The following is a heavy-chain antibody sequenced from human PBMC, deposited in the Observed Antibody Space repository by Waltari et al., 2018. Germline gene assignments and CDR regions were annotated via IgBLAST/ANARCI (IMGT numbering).Heavy chain of an antibody. CDR2: INHSGST. D-gene: IGHD6-19*01. V-gene: IGHV4-34*01. CDR1: GGSFSGYY. CDR3: ARGLQYSSGWSSHYYHYGMDV. J-gene: IGHJ6*02. Sequence: QVQLQQWGAGLLKPSETLSLTCAVYGGSFSGYYWSWLRQPPGQGREWMGEINHSGSTNYNPSLKSRVTISVDTSKNQFSLKLSSVTAADTAVYYCARGLQYSSGWSSHYYHYGMDVWGQGTTVTVSS.